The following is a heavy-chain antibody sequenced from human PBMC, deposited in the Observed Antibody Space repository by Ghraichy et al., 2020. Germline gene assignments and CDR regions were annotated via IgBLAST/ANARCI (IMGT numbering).Heavy chain of an antibody. J-gene: IGHJ3*02. CDR1: GDSVSSNSAA. D-gene: IGHD3-22*01. CDR3: AREEYYYDSSGYYPRSDAFDI. V-gene: IGHV6-1*01. CDR2: TYYRSKWYN. Sequence: SQTLSLTCAISGDSVSSNSAAWNWIRQSPSRGLEWLGRTYYRSKWYNDYAVSVKSRITINPDTSKNQFSLQLNSVTPEDTAVYYCAREEYYYDSSGYYPRSDAFDIWGQGTMVTVSS.